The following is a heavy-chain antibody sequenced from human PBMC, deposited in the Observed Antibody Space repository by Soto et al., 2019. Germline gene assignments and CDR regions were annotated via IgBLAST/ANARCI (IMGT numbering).Heavy chain of an antibody. V-gene: IGHV6-1*01. Sequence: PSQTLSLTCAISGDSVSANTAAWNWIRQSPSRSLEWLGRAFYRSKWDNDYAVSVKSRITINPDTSKNQFSLQLNSLTPEDRAVYYCARVYVPASIADYCYRGMDVWGQATTVTVSS. CDR3: ARVYVPASIADYCYRGMDV. CDR1: GDSVSANTAA. CDR2: AFYRSKWDN. J-gene: IGHJ6*02. D-gene: IGHD2-2*02.